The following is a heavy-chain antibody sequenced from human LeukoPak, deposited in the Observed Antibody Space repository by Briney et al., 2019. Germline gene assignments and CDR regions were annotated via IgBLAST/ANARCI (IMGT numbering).Heavy chain of an antibody. J-gene: IGHJ4*02. D-gene: IGHD3-3*01. CDR2: IKQDGSEK. Sequence: GGSLRLSCAASGFTFNNYGMTWVRQAPGKGLEWVANIKQDGSEKYYVDSVKGRFTISRDNAKNSLYLQMNSLRAEDTAVYYCARDPTYYDFWSGYYRSAYFDYWGQGTLVTVSS. CDR3: ARDPTYYDFWSGYYRSAYFDY. V-gene: IGHV3-7*01. CDR1: GFTFNNYG.